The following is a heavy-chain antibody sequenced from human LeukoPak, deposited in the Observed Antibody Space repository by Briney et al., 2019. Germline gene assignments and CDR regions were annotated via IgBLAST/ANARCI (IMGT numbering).Heavy chain of an antibody. CDR3: ARQNTPHGNFDY. CDR2: IGTAGDT. CDR1: GFTLSNYA. V-gene: IGHV3-13*01. D-gene: IGHD1-26*01. J-gene: IGHJ4*02. Sequence: PGGSLRLSCAASGFTLSNYAMHWVRQPAGKGLEWVSAIGTAGDTFYPGSVKGRFTISRDNAEKSLFLQMNSLRAEDTAVYYCARQNTPHGNFDYWGQGTLVTVSS.